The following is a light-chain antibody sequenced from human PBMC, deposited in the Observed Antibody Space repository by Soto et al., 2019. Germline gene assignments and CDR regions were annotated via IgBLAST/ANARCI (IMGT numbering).Light chain of an antibody. CDR1: QSVSSN. V-gene: IGKV3-15*01. J-gene: IGKJ1*01. CDR2: GAS. Sequence: EIVMTQSPATLSVSPGERATLSCRASQSVSSNLAWYQQKPGQAPRLLIYGASTRATGIPARFSGSGSGTEFTLNIRSLQSEDFAFYYCQQYNNWPRRTFGQGTKVEIK. CDR3: QQYNNWPRRT.